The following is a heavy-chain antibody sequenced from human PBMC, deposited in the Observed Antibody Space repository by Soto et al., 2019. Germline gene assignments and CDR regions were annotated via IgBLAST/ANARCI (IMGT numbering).Heavy chain of an antibody. Sequence: EVQLVESGGGLVQPGRSLRLSCAASGFTFDDYAMHWVRQAPGKGLEWVSGISWNSGSIGYADSVKGRFTISRDNAKNSLYLQMNSLRAEDTALYYCAKDAYFDWLFLFDYWGQGTLVTVSS. J-gene: IGHJ4*02. CDR2: ISWNSGSI. CDR1: GFTFDDYA. D-gene: IGHD3-9*01. CDR3: AKDAYFDWLFLFDY. V-gene: IGHV3-9*01.